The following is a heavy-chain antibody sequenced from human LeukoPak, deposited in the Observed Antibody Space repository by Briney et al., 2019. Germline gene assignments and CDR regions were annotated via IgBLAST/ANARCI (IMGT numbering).Heavy chain of an antibody. D-gene: IGHD6-19*01. J-gene: IGHJ4*02. CDR2: IYYSGST. Sequence: SETLSLTCTVSGGSISSYYWSWIRQPPGKGLEWIGYIYYSGSTNYNPSLKSRVTISVDTSKNQFYLKLSSVTAADTAVYYCASGGAVAGTPAFDYWGQGTLVTVSS. CDR3: ASGGAVAGTPAFDY. CDR1: GGSISSYY. V-gene: IGHV4-59*08.